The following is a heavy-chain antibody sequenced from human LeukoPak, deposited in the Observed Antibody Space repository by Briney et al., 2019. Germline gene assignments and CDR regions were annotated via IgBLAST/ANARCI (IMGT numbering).Heavy chain of an antibody. J-gene: IGHJ4*02. D-gene: IGHD3-22*01. CDR1: GGSFSGYY. Sequence: PSETLSLTCAVYGGSFSGYYWSWIRQPPGKGLEWIGEINHSGSTNYNPSLKSRVTISVDTSKNQFSLKLSSVTAADTAVYYCARGGRRSGFYYVTYGYWGQGTLVTVSS. CDR3: ARGGRRSGFYYVTYGY. V-gene: IGHV4-34*01. CDR2: INHSGST.